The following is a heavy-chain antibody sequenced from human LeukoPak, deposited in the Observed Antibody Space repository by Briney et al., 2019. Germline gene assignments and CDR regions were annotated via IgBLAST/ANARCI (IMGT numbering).Heavy chain of an antibody. J-gene: IGHJ5*02. Sequence: SETLSLTCTVSGGSISSYYWSWIRQPPGKGLEWIGYIYYSGSTNYKPSLKSRVTISVDTSKNQFSLKLRSVTAADTAVYYCARVTSRLGWFDPWGQGTLVTVSS. D-gene: IGHD1-14*01. CDR1: GGSISSYY. CDR2: IYYSGST. V-gene: IGHV4-59*08. CDR3: ARVTSRLGWFDP.